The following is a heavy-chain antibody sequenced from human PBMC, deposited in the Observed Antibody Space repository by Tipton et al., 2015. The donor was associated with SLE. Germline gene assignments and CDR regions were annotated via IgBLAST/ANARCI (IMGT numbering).Heavy chain of an antibody. CDR1: RASIRSYY. V-gene: IGHV4-59*01. CDR2: MYNNGNT. J-gene: IGHJ4*02. Sequence: TLSLTCTVSRASIRSYYWGRIRQPPGKGMEWIGYMYNNGNTNYNPSLKSRVTISGDRKQFSLELSSVTAADTAVYYCARAGDLRDGFNFALDYWGQGTLVTVSS. CDR3: ARAGDLRDGFNFALDY. D-gene: IGHD5-24*01.